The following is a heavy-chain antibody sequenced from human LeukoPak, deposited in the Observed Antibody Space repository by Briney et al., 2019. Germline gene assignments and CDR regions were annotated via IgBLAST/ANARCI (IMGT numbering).Heavy chain of an antibody. CDR2: IRYDGSNK. CDR3: ARSPNADSSSWYFPSYYYYYYMDV. CDR1: GFSFSSYG. D-gene: IGHD6-13*01. Sequence: GGSLRLSCAASGFSFSSYGMHWVRQAPGKGLEWVAFIRYDGSNKYYADSGKGRFTISRDNSKNTLYLQMNSLRSEDTAVYYCARSPNADSSSWYFPSYYYYYYMDVWGKGTTVTVSS. V-gene: IGHV3-30*02. J-gene: IGHJ6*03.